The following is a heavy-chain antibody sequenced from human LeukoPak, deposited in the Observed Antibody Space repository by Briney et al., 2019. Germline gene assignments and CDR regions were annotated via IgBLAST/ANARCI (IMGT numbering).Heavy chain of an antibody. CDR3: ARALSGYDHFDY. J-gene: IGHJ4*02. V-gene: IGHV1-3*01. D-gene: IGHD5-12*01. Sequence: ASVTVSCKASGYTFTSYAMHWVRQAPGQRLEWMGWINAGNGNTKYSQKFQGRVTITRDTSASTAYMELSSLRSEDTAVYYCARALSGYDHFDYWGQGTLVTVSS. CDR2: INAGNGNT. CDR1: GYTFTSYA.